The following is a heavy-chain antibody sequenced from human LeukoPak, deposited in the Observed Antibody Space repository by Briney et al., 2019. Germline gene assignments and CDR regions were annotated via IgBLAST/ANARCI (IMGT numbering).Heavy chain of an antibody. CDR2: IDHGGST. J-gene: IGHJ4*02. CDR3: AREGRMSMGIEY. D-gene: IGHD4/OR15-4a*01. V-gene: IGHV4-34*01. CDR1: GGSLSGYY. Sequence: SETLSLTCAVYGGSLSGYYWSWIRQSPGKGLEWIGEIDHGGSTNYNPSLKSRVTMSVDTSKNHFSLKLSSVTAADTAVYFCAREGRMSMGIEYWGQGTLVTVSS.